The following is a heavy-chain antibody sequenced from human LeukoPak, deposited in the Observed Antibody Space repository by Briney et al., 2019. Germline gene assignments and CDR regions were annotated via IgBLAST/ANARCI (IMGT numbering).Heavy chain of an antibody. CDR1: GGSFGGYY. D-gene: IGHD3-10*01. V-gene: IGHV4-34*01. CDR2: INHSGST. CDR3: AGPGAGDLDY. Sequence: SETLSLTCATYGGSFGGYYWSWIRQPPGKGLEWIGEINHSGSTNYNPSLKSRVTISVDTSKNHFSLKLSSVTAADTAVYYCAGPGAGDLDYWGQGTLVTVSS. J-gene: IGHJ4*02.